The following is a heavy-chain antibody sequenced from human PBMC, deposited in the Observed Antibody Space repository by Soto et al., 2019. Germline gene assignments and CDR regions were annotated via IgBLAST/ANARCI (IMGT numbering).Heavy chain of an antibody. Sequence: PGESLKISCQGSGYSFTTYWIGWVRQMPGKGLEWMGIIYPGDSDTRYTPSFQGQVTISADKSISTAYPQWSSLKASDTALYYCARGKYCSSTGCYPYYYYGMDVWGQGTTVTVSS. CDR3: ARGKYCSSTGCYPYYYYGMDV. CDR2: IYPGDSDT. J-gene: IGHJ6*02. V-gene: IGHV5-51*01. CDR1: GYSFTTYW. D-gene: IGHD2-2*01.